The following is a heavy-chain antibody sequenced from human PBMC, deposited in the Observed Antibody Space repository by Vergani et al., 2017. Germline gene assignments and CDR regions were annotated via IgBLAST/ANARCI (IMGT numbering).Heavy chain of an antibody. Sequence: EVQLVESGGVVVQPGGSLRLSCAASGFTFSSYAMSWVRQAPGKGLEWVSTISGSDGSTYYADSVKGRFTISRDNSKNTLFLQMNSLRAEDTAVYYCAKDRYNSAYYYFDYWGQGTLATVSS. J-gene: IGHJ4*02. D-gene: IGHD6-19*01. CDR2: ISGSDGST. V-gene: IGHV3-23*04. CDR1: GFTFSSYA. CDR3: AKDRYNSAYYYFDY.